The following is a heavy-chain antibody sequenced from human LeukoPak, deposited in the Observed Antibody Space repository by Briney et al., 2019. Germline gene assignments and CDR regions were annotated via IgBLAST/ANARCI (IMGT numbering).Heavy chain of an antibody. CDR1: GFTFSRFW. J-gene: IGHJ4*02. D-gene: IGHD3/OR15-3a*01. CDR2: IHPEGNEK. CDR3: ARGDDFSGDY. V-gene: IGHV3-7*04. Sequence: PGGSLRLSCAASGFTFSRFWMSWVRQAPGKGLDWVANIHPEGNEKYHVDSVKGRFTISRDNTKNLLHLEMDSLRVEDTAVYYCARGDDFSGDYWGQGTLVTVSS.